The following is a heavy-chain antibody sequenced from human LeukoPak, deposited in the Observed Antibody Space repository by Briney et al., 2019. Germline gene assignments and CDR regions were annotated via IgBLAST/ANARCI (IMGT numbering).Heavy chain of an antibody. V-gene: IGHV4-34*01. Sequence: PSETPSLTCAVYGGSFSGYYWSWIRQPPGKGLEWIGEINHSGSTNYNPSLKSRVTISVDTSKNQFSLKLSSVTAADTAVYYCARGSSSWLNWGQGTLVTVSS. D-gene: IGHD6-13*01. CDR1: GGSFSGYY. J-gene: IGHJ4*02. CDR2: INHSGST. CDR3: ARGSSSWLN.